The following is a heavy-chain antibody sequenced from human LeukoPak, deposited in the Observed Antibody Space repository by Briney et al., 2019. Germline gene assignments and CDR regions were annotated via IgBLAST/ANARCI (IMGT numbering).Heavy chain of an antibody. Sequence: GGSLRLSCAASGFTFSSYSMNWVRQAPGKGLEWVSYISSSSGTIYYADSVKGRFTISRDNAKNSLYLQMNSLRAEDTAVYYCAGATWDYWGQGTLVTVSS. V-gene: IGHV3-48*04. CDR2: ISSSSGTI. CDR3: AGATWDY. J-gene: IGHJ4*02. CDR1: GFTFSSYS. D-gene: IGHD3-16*01.